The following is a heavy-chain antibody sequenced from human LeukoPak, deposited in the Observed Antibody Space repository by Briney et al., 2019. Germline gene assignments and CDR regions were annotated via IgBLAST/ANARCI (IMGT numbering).Heavy chain of an antibody. J-gene: IGHJ4*02. V-gene: IGHV3-30*02. CDR1: GFTFSSYG. D-gene: IGHD3-9*01. CDR3: ANSYYDILTGLDY. Sequence: GGSLRLSCAASGFTFSSYGMHWVRQAPGKGLEWVAFIRYDGSNKYYADSVKGRFTISRDNSKNTLYLQMNSLRAEDTAVYYCANSYYDILTGLDYWGQGTLVTVSS. CDR2: IRYDGSNK.